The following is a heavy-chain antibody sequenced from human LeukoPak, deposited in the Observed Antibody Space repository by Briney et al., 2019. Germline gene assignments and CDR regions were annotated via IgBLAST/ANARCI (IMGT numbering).Heavy chain of an antibody. CDR2: LYTSGNT. V-gene: IGHV4-61*02. J-gene: IGHJ1*01. D-gene: IGHD6-19*01. Sequence: PSETLSLTCTVSGGSISNATYYWSWIRQPAGKGLEWIGRLYTSGNTNYNPSLQSRVTISVDTSKNQFSLKLSSVTAADTAVYYCAASIAVAGAEYFQHWGQGTLVTVSS. CDR3: AASIAVAGAEYFQH. CDR1: GGSISNATYY.